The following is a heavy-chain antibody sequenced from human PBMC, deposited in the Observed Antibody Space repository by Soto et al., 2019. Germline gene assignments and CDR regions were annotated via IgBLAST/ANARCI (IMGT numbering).Heavy chain of an antibody. CDR2: IIPIFGTA. CDR3: ARSYYGSGLSYYYYGMDV. D-gene: IGHD3-10*01. V-gene: IGHV1-69*01. Sequence: QVQLVQSGAEVKKPGSSVKVSCKASGGTFSSYAISWVRQAPGQGLEWMGGIIPIFGTANYAQKFQGRVTITADESTSTAYMELSSLRSEDTAVYYCARSYYGSGLSYYYYGMDVWGQGTTVTVSS. CDR1: GGTFSSYA. J-gene: IGHJ6*02.